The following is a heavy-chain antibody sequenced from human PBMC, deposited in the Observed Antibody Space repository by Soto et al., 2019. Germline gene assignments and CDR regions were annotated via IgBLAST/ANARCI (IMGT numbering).Heavy chain of an antibody. V-gene: IGHV1-69*01. Sequence: WVRDASGKGLEWMGGIIPIFGTANYAQKFQGRVTITADESTSTAYMELSSLRSEDTVVYYCARALDYYDSSGYYFGYWGQGTLGTVSS. CDR2: IIPIFGTA. D-gene: IGHD3-22*01. J-gene: IGHJ4*02. CDR3: ARALDYYDSSGYYFGY.